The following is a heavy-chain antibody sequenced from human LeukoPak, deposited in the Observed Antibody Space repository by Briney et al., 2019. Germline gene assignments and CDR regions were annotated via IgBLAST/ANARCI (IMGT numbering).Heavy chain of an antibody. V-gene: IGHV5-51*01. CDR1: GYSFTSYW. Sequence: GESLKISCKGSGYSFTSYWIGWVRQMPGKGLEWMGIIYPGDSDTRYSPSFQGQVTISADKSISTAYLQWSSLKASDTAMYYCASRVVRGPQHSYYYYGMDVWGQGTTVTVSS. J-gene: IGHJ6*02. D-gene: IGHD3-10*01. CDR3: ASRVVRGPQHSYYYYGMDV. CDR2: IYPGDSDT.